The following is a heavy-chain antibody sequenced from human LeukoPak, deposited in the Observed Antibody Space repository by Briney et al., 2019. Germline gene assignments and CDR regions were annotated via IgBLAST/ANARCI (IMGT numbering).Heavy chain of an antibody. CDR2: IYTSGST. CDR1: GGSISSGSYY. D-gene: IGHD3-3*01. V-gene: IGHV4-61*02. Sequence: PSETLSLTCTVSGGSISSGSYYWSWIRQPAGKGLEWIGRIYTSGSTNYNPSLKSRVTISVDTSKNQFSLKLSSVTAADTAVYYCARGDYDFWSGYSFFYNWFDPWGQGTLVTVSS. J-gene: IGHJ5*02. CDR3: ARGDYDFWSGYSFFYNWFDP.